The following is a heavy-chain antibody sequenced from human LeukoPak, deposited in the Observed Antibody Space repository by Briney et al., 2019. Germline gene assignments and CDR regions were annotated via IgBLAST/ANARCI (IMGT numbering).Heavy chain of an antibody. J-gene: IGHJ4*02. D-gene: IGHD3-10*01. CDR3: AKDSVLLWFGELRNYYFDY. CDR2: IRYNGASQ. V-gene: IGHV3-30*02. Sequence: GGSLRLSCAASGFTFNTFGMHWVRQAPGKGLEWVAFIRYNGASQYYADSVKGRLTISRDNSKDTVFLQMNSLRAEDTAVYYCAKDSVLLWFGELRNYYFDYWGQGTLVTVSS. CDR1: GFTFNTFG.